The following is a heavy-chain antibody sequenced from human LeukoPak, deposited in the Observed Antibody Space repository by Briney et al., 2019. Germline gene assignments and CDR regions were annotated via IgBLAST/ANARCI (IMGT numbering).Heavy chain of an antibody. V-gene: IGHV4-59*08. J-gene: IGHJ4*02. D-gene: IGHD3-16*01. CDR1: GGSISGYY. CDR2: IFYSGST. Sequence: NPSETLSLTCTVSGGSISGYYWSWIRQPPEKGLEWIGYIFYSGSTNYNPSLKSRVTISINTAKNQFSLNLTSVTAADTAVYYCARGGTTRTFDSWGQGTLVTVSS. CDR3: ARGGTTRTFDS.